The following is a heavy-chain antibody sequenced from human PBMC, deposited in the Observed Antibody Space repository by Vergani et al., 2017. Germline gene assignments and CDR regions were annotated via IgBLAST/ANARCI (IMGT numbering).Heavy chain of an antibody. CDR3: ARVKMAAAVHYYYYMDV. Sequence: QVQLQESGPGLVKPSQTLSLTCTVSGGSISSYYWSWIRQPPGKGLEWIGYIYYSGSTYYNPSLKSRVTISVDTSKNQFSLKLSSVTAADTAVYYCARVKMAAAVHYYYYMDVWGKGTTVTVSS. CDR1: GGSISSYY. V-gene: IGHV4-59*06. J-gene: IGHJ6*03. D-gene: IGHD6-13*01. CDR2: IYYSGST.